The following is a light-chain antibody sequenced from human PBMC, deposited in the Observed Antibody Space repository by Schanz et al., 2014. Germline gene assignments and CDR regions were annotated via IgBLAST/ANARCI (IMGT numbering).Light chain of an antibody. J-gene: IGLJ2*01. CDR1: SSDVGGYNY. V-gene: IGLV2-8*01. Sequence: QSVLTQPASVSGSPGQSITISCTGTSSDVGGYNYVSWYQQHPGKAPKLMIYEDSKRPSGVPDRFSGSKSGNTASLTISGLQAEDESDYYCCSYAGSNNLVFGGGTKLTVL. CDR3: CSYAGSNNLV. CDR2: EDS.